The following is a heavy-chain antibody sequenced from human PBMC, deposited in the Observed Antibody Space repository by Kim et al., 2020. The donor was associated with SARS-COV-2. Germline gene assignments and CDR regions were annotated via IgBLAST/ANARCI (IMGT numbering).Heavy chain of an antibody. D-gene: IGHD1-20*01. CDR3: ARDHGITGTDY. CDR2: T. V-gene: IGHV4-4*07. J-gene: IGHJ4*02. Sequence: TNYNPPPESRVTMSVDTYKNQCALKLSSVTAADTAVYYCARDHGITGTDYWGQGTLVTVSS.